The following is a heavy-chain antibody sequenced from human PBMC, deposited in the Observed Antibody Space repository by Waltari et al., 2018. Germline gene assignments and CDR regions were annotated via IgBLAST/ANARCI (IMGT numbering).Heavy chain of an antibody. D-gene: IGHD6-6*01. J-gene: IGHJ6*02. CDR1: GGSISSYY. V-gene: IGHV4-59*01. CDR2: IYYSGST. CDR3: ARVAGGLTSIAAGYYYYGMDV. Sequence: QVQLQESGPGLVKPSETLSLTCTVSGGSISSYYWSWIRQPPGKGLEWIGYIYYSGSTTYNPSLKSRVTISVDTSKNQFSLKLSSVTAADTAVYYCARVAGGLTSIAAGYYYYGMDVWGQGTTVTVSS.